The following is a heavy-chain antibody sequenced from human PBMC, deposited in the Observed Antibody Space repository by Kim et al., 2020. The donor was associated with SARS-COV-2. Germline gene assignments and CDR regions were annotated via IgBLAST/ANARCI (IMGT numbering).Heavy chain of an antibody. J-gene: IGHJ4*02. CDR3: ARSPSDVRDPYYFDY. CDR2: IIPIFGTA. V-gene: IGHV1-69*13. CDR1: GGTFSSYA. Sequence: SVKVSCKASGGTFSSYAISWVRQAPGQGLEWMGGIIPIFGTANYAQKFQGRVTITADESTSTAYMELSSLRSEDTAVYYCARSPSDVRDPYYFDYWGQGTLVTVSS.